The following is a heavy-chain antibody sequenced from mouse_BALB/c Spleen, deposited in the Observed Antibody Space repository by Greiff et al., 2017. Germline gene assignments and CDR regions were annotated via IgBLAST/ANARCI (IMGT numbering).Heavy chain of an antibody. CDR2: INPYNGDT. J-gene: IGHJ4*01. Sequence: EVQLQQSGPELVKPGASVKISCKASGYSFTGYFMNWVKQSPGKSLEWIGRINPYNGDTFYNQKFKGKATLTVDKSSSTAHMELLSLTSEDSAVYYCGRSGLRLRLYYAMDYWGQGTSVTVSS. CDR3: GRSGLRLRLYYAMDY. CDR1: GYSFTGYF. D-gene: IGHD2-4*01. V-gene: IGHV1-37*01.